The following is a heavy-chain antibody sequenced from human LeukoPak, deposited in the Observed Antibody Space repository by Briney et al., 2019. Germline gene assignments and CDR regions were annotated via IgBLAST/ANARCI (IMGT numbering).Heavy chain of an antibody. CDR3: VLGEVVVPAATLYY. Sequence: ASVKVSCKASGGTFSSYAISWVRQAPGQGLEWMGGIIPIFGTANCAQKFQGRVTITTDESTSTAYMELSSLRSEDTAVYYCVLGEVVVPAATLYYWGQGTLVTVSS. D-gene: IGHD2-2*01. CDR1: GGTFSSYA. V-gene: IGHV1-69*05. CDR2: IIPIFGTA. J-gene: IGHJ4*02.